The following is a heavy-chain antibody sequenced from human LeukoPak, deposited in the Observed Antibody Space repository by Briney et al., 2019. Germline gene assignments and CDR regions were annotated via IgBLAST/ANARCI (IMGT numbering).Heavy chain of an antibody. V-gene: IGHV3-9*01. CDR2: ISWNSGSI. J-gene: IGHJ6*03. CDR1: GFTFDDYV. Sequence: PGGSLRLSCAASGFTFDDYVMHWVRHAPGKGLEWVSGISWNSGSISYADSVKGRFTISRDNAKNSLYLQMNSLRAEDTALYYCAKDRSGSYPFDYMDVWGKGTTVTVSS. CDR3: AKDRSGSYPFDYMDV. D-gene: IGHD1-26*01.